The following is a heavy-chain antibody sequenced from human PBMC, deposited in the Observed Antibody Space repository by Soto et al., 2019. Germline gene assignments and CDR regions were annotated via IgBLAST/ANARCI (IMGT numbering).Heavy chain of an antibody. CDR2: IIPIFDTT. CDR3: AREGESYYGSGSYYKASDFES. D-gene: IGHD3-10*01. Sequence: SVKVSCKASGDTFSNYAISWVRQDPGQGLVWMGGIIPIFDTTNYAQNFQGRVTITADDSTSTAYMELSSLRSEDTAVYYCAREGESYYGSGSYYKASDFESWGEGTLVTVSS. CDR1: GDTFSNYA. V-gene: IGHV1-69*13. J-gene: IGHJ4*02.